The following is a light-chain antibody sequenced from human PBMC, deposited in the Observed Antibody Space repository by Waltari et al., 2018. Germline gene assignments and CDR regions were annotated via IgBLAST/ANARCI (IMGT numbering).Light chain of an antibody. Sequence: QSVLTQSPSASATPGQTLRISCSGSHSNIGTNSVHWSQQVPGTAPKLLIHTNNQRPSGVPDRFSGSKSGTSASLAISGLRSEDEADYYCAAFDDTLGGHYVFGPGTKVTVL. CDR2: TNN. CDR1: HSNIGTNS. J-gene: IGLJ1*01. V-gene: IGLV1-47*01. CDR3: AAFDDTLGGHYV.